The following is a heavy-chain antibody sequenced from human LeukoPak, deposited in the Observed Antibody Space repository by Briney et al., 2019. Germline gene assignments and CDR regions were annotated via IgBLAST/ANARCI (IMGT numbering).Heavy chain of an antibody. V-gene: IGHV3-30*04. D-gene: IGHD2-15*01. Sequence: GGSLRLSCAASGFTFSSYAMHWVRQAPGKGLEWVAVISYDGSNKYYADSVKGRFTISRDNSKNTLYLQMNSLRAEDTAVYYCAKDAHRYCSGGSCSIFDYWGQGTLVTVSS. J-gene: IGHJ4*02. CDR3: AKDAHRYCSGGSCSIFDY. CDR1: GFTFSSYA. CDR2: ISYDGSNK.